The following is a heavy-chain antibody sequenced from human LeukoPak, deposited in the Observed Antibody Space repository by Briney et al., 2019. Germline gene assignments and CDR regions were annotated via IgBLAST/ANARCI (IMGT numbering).Heavy chain of an antibody. CDR3: ASSYYDFWSGYQANDAFDI. V-gene: IGHV3-74*01. CDR1: GFTFSSYW. Sequence: PGGSLRLSCAASGFTFSSYWMHWVRQAPGKGLVWVSRINSDGSSTSYADSVKGRFTISRDNAKNSLYLQMNSLRAEDTAVYYCASSYYDFWSGYQANDAFDIWGQGTMVTVSS. CDR2: INSDGSST. J-gene: IGHJ3*02. D-gene: IGHD3-3*01.